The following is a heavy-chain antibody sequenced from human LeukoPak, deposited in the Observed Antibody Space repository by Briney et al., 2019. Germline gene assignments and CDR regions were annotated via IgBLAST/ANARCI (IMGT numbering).Heavy chain of an antibody. Sequence: GGSLRLSCEASGFTFSHYLMHWVRQAPGKGLVWVSRTNTDGSSTSYVDSVKGRFTISRDNAKNTMYLQMNSLRAEDTAMYYCVPTDSSGLDWGQGTLVTVSS. J-gene: IGHJ4*02. V-gene: IGHV3-74*01. CDR1: GFTFSHYL. D-gene: IGHD3-22*01. CDR3: VPTDSSGLD. CDR2: TNTDGSST.